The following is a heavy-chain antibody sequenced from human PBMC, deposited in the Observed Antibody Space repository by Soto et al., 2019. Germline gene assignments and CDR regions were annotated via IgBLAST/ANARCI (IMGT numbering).Heavy chain of an antibody. CDR3: ARRPGIAAAGHFDY. J-gene: IGHJ4*02. CDR2: INAGNGNT. CDR1: GYTFTSYA. Sequence: GASVKVSCKASGYTFTSYAMHWVRQAPGQRLEWMGWINAGNGNTKYSQKFQGRVTITRDTSASTAYMELSSLRSEDTAVYYCARRPGIAAAGHFDYWGQGTLVTVSS. D-gene: IGHD6-13*01. V-gene: IGHV1-3*01.